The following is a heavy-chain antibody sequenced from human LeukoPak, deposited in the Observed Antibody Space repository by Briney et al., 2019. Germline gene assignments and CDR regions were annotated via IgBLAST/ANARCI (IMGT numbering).Heavy chain of an antibody. Sequence: GGSLRLSCAASGFTFSHYGMSWVRQAPGKGLEWVSSISSSSSYIYYADSVKGRFTISRDNAKNSLYLQMNSLRAEDTAVYYCARGGHMHAFDIWGQGTMVTVSS. CDR3: ARGGHMHAFDI. D-gene: IGHD2-2*01. CDR2: ISSSSSYI. CDR1: GFTFSHYG. V-gene: IGHV3-21*01. J-gene: IGHJ3*02.